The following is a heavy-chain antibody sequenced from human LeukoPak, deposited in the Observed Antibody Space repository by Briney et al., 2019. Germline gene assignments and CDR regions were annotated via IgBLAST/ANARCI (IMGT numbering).Heavy chain of an antibody. CDR1: GFTFSDHA. V-gene: IGHV3-72*01. CDR3: TRIVGAND. Sequence: GGSLRLSCAASGFTFSDHAMDWVRQAPGKGLEWVGRIRNKANSYTTEYAGSVQGRFTVSRDDSKNSLYLQMNSMKTEDTAVYYCTRIVGANDWGQGTLVTVSS. J-gene: IGHJ4*02. D-gene: IGHD1-26*01. CDR2: IRNKANSYTT.